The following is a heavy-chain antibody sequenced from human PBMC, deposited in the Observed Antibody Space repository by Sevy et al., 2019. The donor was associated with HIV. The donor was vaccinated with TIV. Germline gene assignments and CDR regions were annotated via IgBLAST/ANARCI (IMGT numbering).Heavy chain of an antibody. Sequence: ASVKVSCKASGYTFTSYDINWVRQATGQGLEWMGWMNPNSGNTGYAQKFQGRVTMTRNTSISTAYMELSSLRSEDTAVYYCARAGPTYYYGSGSSLGNWFDPWGQGTLVTVSS. J-gene: IGHJ5*02. CDR3: ARAGPTYYYGSGSSLGNWFDP. CDR1: GYTFTSYD. V-gene: IGHV1-8*01. D-gene: IGHD3-10*01. CDR2: MNPNSGNT.